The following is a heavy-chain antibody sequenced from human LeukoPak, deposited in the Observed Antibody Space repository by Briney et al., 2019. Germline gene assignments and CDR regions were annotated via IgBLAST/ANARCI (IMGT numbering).Heavy chain of an antibody. Sequence: SETLSLTCAVYGGSFSGYYWSWIRQPPGKGLEWIGYIYYSGSTYYNPSLKSRVTISVDTSKNQFSLKLSSVTAADTAVYYCARGNIVLRFLEWSTYGMDVWGQGTTVTVSS. V-gene: IGHV4-30-4*08. J-gene: IGHJ6*02. CDR2: IYYSGST. CDR1: GGSFSGYY. D-gene: IGHD3-3*01. CDR3: ARGNIVLRFLEWSTYGMDV.